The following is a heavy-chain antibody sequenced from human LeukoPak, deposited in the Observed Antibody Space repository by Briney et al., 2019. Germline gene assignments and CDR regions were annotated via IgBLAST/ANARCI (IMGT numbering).Heavy chain of an antibody. J-gene: IGHJ4*02. CDR2: ITGSGSST. CDR3: ARGIRGRYYLDY. Sequence: PGGSLRLSCAASGFTFSSYAMSWVRQAPGKGLEWVSTITGSGSSTYYADSVKGRFTISRDKSMNTLFLQMNSLRAEDTAAYYCARGIRGRYYLDYWGRGTLVTVSS. V-gene: IGHV3-23*01. CDR1: GFTFSSYA.